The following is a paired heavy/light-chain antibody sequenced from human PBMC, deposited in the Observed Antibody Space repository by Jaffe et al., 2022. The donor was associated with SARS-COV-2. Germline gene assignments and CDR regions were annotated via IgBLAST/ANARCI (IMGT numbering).Heavy chain of an antibody. Sequence: EEQLVQSGGGVVQPGGSLRLSCAASGFTLDEYAMHWVRQTPGKGLEWVSLISGDGTETYYLDSVKGRFTISRDSTKNLLFLQMNNLRSEDTALYYCAKDYISVPGENDPWAEYYYFYGMDVWGQGTTVTVSS. CDR3: AKDYISVPGENDPWAEYYYFYGMDV. V-gene: IGHV3-43*02. CDR1: GFTLDEYA. CDR2: ISGDGTET. D-gene: IGHD6-19*01. J-gene: IGHJ6*02.
Light chain of an antibody. CDR1: RSNVGTYG. CDR2: TNN. J-gene: IGLJ2*01. CDR3: AVWDDRLNGVV. Sequence: QSVLTQPPSASGTPGQRVTISCSGSRSNVGTYGVNWFQQLPGMAPKLLIYTNNQRPSGVPDRFSGSKSGTSASLAISSLHSGDEAEYSCAVWDDRLNGVVFGGGTKLTVL. V-gene: IGLV1-44*01.